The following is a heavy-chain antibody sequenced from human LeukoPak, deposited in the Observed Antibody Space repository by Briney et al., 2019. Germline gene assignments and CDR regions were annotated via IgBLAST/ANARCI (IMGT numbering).Heavy chain of an antibody. CDR1: GFSLSTSGMR. J-gene: IGHJ3*02. Sequence: SGPALVKPTQTLTLTCTFSGFSLSTSGMRVSWIRQPPGKALEWLARIDWDDDKFYSTSLKTRLTISKDTSKNQVVLTMTNMDPVDTATYYCARQNYVGAFDIWGQGTMATVSS. D-gene: IGHD4-23*01. CDR3: ARQNYVGAFDI. V-gene: IGHV2-70*04. CDR2: IDWDDDK.